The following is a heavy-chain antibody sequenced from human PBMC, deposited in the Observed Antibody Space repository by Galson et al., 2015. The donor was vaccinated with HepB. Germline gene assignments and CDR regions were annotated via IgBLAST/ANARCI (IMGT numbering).Heavy chain of an antibody. CDR1: GYTFTTFG. V-gene: IGHV1-18*01. D-gene: IGHD2-15*01. CDR2: ISAHNDNT. J-gene: IGHJ4*02. Sequence: SVKVSCKASGYTFTTFGISWVRQAPGQGLEWMGWISAHNDNTNFAQKFQDRVTMTTDTSTSTAYMELRSLRSDDTAVYFCAREYCSGGRCYGPDYWGQRTLVIVSS. CDR3: AREYCSGGRCYGPDY.